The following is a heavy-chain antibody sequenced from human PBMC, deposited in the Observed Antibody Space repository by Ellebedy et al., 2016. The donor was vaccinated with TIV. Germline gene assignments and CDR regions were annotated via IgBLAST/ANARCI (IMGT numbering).Heavy chain of an antibody. CDR1: GASISTYY. J-gene: IGHJ6*03. D-gene: IGHD1-26*01. Sequence: MPSETLSLTCTVSGASISTYYWSWIRQPPGKGLEWIGYINYSGSTNYNPSLESRVTVSMDTSKKYFSLKLSSVTAADTAVYYCARLAIVGDTPSTHYYMDVWGKGTTVTVSS. CDR2: INYSGST. V-gene: IGHV4-59*08. CDR3: ARLAIVGDTPSTHYYMDV.